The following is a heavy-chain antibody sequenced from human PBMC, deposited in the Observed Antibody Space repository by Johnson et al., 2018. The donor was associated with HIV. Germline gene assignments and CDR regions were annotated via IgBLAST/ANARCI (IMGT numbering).Heavy chain of an antibody. CDR3: AREGLGVSLSCLAFDI. CDR1: GFTVSSNY. J-gene: IGHJ3*02. CDR2: IYSGGST. Sequence: VQLVESGGGLIQPGGSLRLSCAASGFTVSSNYMSWVRQAPGKGLEWVSLIYSGGSTYYADSVKGRFTISRDNAKNSLYLQMNSLRGEDTAVYYCAREGLGVSLSCLAFDIWGQGTLVLVSS. D-gene: IGHD3-16*01. V-gene: IGHV3-53*01.